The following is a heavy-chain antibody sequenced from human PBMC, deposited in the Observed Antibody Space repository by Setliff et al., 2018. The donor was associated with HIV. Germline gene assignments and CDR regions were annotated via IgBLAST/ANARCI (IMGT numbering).Heavy chain of an antibody. CDR3: AKPRLYNSALEN. D-gene: IGHD1-1*01. CDR1: GFTVSGYY. CDR2: IYSGGST. V-gene: IGHV3-66*02. J-gene: IGHJ4*02. Sequence: PGGSLRLSCVASGFTVSGYYMAWVRRAPGKGLEWVSTIYSGGSTYHADSVKGRFTLSRDSSKNTLSLQMNSLTPEDTAVYYCAKPRLYNSALENWGQGTLVTVSS.